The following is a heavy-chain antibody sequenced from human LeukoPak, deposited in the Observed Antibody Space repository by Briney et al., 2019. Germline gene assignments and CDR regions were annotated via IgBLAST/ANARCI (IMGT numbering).Heavy chain of an antibody. V-gene: IGHV3-15*01. D-gene: IGHD3-10*01. J-gene: IGHJ4*02. Sequence: GGSRRLSCVDSGFTFTNAWMSWVRQAPGKGLEWIGRIKSKTDGETTNYAEPVRGRFTISRDDSKSAVYLQMNSLKIEDTAVYYCTTDLGTYYHGSQRLIPIDYWGQGTLVTVSS. CDR3: TTDLGTYYHGSQRLIPIDY. CDR2: IKSKTDGETT. CDR1: GFTFTNAW.